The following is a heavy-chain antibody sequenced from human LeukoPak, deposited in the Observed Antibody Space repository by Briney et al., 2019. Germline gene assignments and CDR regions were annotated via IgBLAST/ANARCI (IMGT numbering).Heavy chain of an antibody. CDR3: AREITYYYESSGYRTDAFDI. D-gene: IGHD3-22*01. Sequence: PGGSLRLSCEASGFSITSYWLSWVRQAPGKGLEWVANIKQDGSEKYYVDAVKGRFTISRDNAKNSLYLQMNSLRAEDTGVYYCAREITYYYESSGYRTDAFDIWGQGTMVTVSS. J-gene: IGHJ3*02. V-gene: IGHV3-7*01. CDR1: GFSITSYW. CDR2: IKQDGSEK.